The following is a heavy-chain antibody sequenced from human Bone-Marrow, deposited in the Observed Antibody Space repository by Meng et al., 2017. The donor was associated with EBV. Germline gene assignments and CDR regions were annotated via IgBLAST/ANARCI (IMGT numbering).Heavy chain of an antibody. CDR2: INHSGST. J-gene: IGHJ4*02. V-gene: IGHV4-34*01. Sequence: QVHRRRWGAGLVNAAETLSLSCDVYGGSFSGYYWGWIRQPPGKGLEGIGEINHSGSTNSNPSLKSRVTISVDTSKNQFSLKLSSVTAADTAVYYCARGRSSGYSSGWALGYWGQGTLVTVSS. CDR3: ARGRSSGYSSGWALGY. D-gene: IGHD6-19*01. CDR1: GGSFSGYY.